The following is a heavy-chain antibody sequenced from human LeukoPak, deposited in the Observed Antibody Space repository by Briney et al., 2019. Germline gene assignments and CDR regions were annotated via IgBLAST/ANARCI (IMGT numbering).Heavy chain of an antibody. Sequence: PGRSLRLSCVVSGFSVSDHYMSWVRQAPGKGLQWLSVIFADDLTYYEDSVKGRFTISRDRSQNTLYLQMNSLRAEDTAVYYCARGAMSTFARFDSWGQGTLVTVSS. D-gene: IGHD2/OR15-2a*01. V-gene: IGHV3-53*01. CDR1: GFSVSDHY. CDR3: ARGAMSTFARFDS. J-gene: IGHJ4*02. CDR2: IFADDLT.